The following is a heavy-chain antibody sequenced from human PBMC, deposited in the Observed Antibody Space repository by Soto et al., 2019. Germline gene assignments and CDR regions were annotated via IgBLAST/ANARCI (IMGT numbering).Heavy chain of an antibody. Sequence: SETLSLTCTVSGGSVNSDSYYWTWIRQPPGKRLEWIGSLYYSVSTNYNPSLKSRVTISVDTSKNQFSLKLSSVTAADTAVYFSPRADREFRSSGGLDVWRQGPTVTVSS. J-gene: IGHJ6*02. V-gene: IGHV4-61*01. D-gene: IGHD3-10*01. CDR1: GGSVNSDSYY. CDR3: PRADREFRSSGGLDV. CDR2: LYYSVST.